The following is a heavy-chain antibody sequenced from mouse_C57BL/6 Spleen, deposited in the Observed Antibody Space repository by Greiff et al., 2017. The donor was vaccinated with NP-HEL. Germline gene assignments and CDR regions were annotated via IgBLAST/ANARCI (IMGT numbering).Heavy chain of an antibody. CDR1: GYTFTSYW. CDR2: IYPGSGST. V-gene: IGHV1-55*01. J-gene: IGHJ3*01. CDR3: ARRRGYSIFAY. Sequence: QVQLQQPGAELVKPGASVKMSCKASGYTFTSYWITWVKQRPGQGLEWIGDIYPGSGSTNYNEKFKSKATLTVDKSSSTAYMQLSSLTSEDSAVYYCARRRGYSIFAYWGQGTLVTVSA. D-gene: IGHD2-5*01.